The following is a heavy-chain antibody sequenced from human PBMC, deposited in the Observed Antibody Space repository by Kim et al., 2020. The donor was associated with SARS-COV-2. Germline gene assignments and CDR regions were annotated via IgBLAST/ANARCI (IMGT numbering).Heavy chain of an antibody. V-gene: IGHV4-34*01. CDR2: TT. CDR3: ARGPSRRFDY. Sequence: TTNYHPSLKSRVTISVDTSKNQFSLKLSSVTAADTAVYYCARGPSRRFDYWGQGTLVTVSS. J-gene: IGHJ4*02.